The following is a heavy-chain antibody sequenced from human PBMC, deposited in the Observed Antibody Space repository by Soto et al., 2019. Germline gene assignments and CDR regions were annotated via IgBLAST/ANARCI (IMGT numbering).Heavy chain of an antibody. D-gene: IGHD5-12*01. CDR1: GYTFTGYY. CDR3: ATSPGRYDPPLDY. Sequence: ASVKVSCKASGYTFTGYYMHWVRQAPGQGLEWMGWINPNSGGTNYAQKFQGWVTMTRDTSISTAYMELSRLRSDDTAVYYWATSPGRYDPPLDYRGQGTLVTGSS. CDR2: INPNSGGT. J-gene: IGHJ4*02. V-gene: IGHV1-2*04.